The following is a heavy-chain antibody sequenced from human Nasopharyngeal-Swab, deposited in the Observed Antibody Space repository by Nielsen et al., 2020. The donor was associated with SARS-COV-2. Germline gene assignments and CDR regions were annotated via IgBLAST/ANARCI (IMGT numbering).Heavy chain of an antibody. J-gene: IGHJ6*02. D-gene: IGHD3-22*01. CDR3: ARDRGHYYDSSGYYFHYYYGMDV. CDR2: IYSGGST. Sequence: GESLKISCAASGFTVSSNYMSWVRQAPGKGLEWVSVIYSGGSTYYAHPVKGRFTISRDNSKNTLYLQMNSLIAEDTAVYYCARDRGHYYDSSGYYFHYYYGMDVWGQGTTVTVSS. V-gene: IGHV3-53*01. CDR1: GFTVSSNY.